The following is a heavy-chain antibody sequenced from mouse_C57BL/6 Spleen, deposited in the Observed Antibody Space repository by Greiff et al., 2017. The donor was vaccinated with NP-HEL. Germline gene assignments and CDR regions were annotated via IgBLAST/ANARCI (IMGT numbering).Heavy chain of an antibody. CDR3: ARWRRDYDYYAMDY. CDR1: GYSFTGYY. V-gene: IGHV1-42*01. Sequence: VQLQQSGPELVKPGASVKISCKASGYSFTGYYMNWVKQSPEKSLEWIGEINPSTGGTTYNQKFKAKATLTVDKSSSTAYLQLKSLTSEDSAVYYCARWRRDYDYYAMDYWGQGTSVTVSS. CDR2: INPSTGGT. J-gene: IGHJ4*01. D-gene: IGHD2-4*01.